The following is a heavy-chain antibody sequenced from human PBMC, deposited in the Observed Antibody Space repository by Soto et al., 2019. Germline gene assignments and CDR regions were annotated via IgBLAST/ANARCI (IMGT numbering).Heavy chain of an antibody. D-gene: IGHD1-7*01. V-gene: IGHV1-18*01. Sequence: QVQLVQSGGEVKKSGAAVKVSCKASGYTFSSYGISWVRQAPGQGLEWMGWVNTYTGGANYAQKFQGRVSMTRDTTTSTVYMELRSLTSDDTAVYFCARGNYQTPFDYCGQGTLVTVSS. CDR3: ARGNYQTPFDY. J-gene: IGHJ4*02. CDR2: VNTYTGGA. CDR1: GYTFSSYG.